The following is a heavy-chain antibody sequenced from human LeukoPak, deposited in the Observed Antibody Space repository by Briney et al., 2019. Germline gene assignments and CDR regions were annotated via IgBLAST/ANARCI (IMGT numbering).Heavy chain of an antibody. CDR1: GYIFTNFY. CDR2: ISAYNGNT. D-gene: IGHD3-10*01. J-gene: IGHJ5*02. V-gene: IGHV1-18*04. CDR3: AREYGGITMVRGVPFFDP. Sequence: GASVKVSCKASGYIFTNFYMHWVRQAPGQGLEWMGWISAYNGNTNYAQKLQGRVTMTTDTSTSTAYMELRSLRSDDTAVYYCAREYGGITMVRGVPFFDPWGQGTLVTVSS.